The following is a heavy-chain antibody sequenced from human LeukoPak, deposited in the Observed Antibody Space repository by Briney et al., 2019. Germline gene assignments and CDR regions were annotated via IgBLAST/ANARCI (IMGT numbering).Heavy chain of an antibody. CDR2: ASGDNTKT. Sequence: GASVKVSCKASGFGLTDYGIGWVRQAPGQGLEWVGWASGDNTKTNSAQEFQDRVFFTTDTSTSTAYMDLKSMSSDDSAVYYCAGTVDQVWGRVRRLDYWGQGTLVTVSS. D-gene: IGHD3-16*01. CDR1: GFGLTDYG. J-gene: IGHJ4*02. V-gene: IGHV1-18*01. CDR3: AGTVDQVWGRVRRLDY.